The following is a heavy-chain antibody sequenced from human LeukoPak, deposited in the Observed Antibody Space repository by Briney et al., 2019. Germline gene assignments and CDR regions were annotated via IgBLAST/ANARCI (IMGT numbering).Heavy chain of an antibody. Sequence: GASVKVSYKASGYTFTSYAMHWVRRAPGQRLEWMGWINAGNGDTKYSQKFQGRVTIARDTSASTAYMELSSLRSEDTAVYYCARSYYGSGRLRYYFDYWGQGTLVTVSS. D-gene: IGHD3-10*01. J-gene: IGHJ4*02. CDR1: GYTFTSYA. CDR2: INAGNGDT. V-gene: IGHV1-3*01. CDR3: ARSYYGSGRLRYYFDY.